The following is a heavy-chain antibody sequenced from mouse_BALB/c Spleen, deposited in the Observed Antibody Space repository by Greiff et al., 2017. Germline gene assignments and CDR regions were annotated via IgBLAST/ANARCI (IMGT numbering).Heavy chain of an antibody. CDR1: GFNIKDTY. CDR3: NADYYGSSDY. CDR2: IDPENGDT. V-gene: IGHV14-4*02. D-gene: IGHD1-1*01. Sequence: EVQLVESGAELVKPGASVKLSCTASGFNIKDTYMHWVKQRPEQGLEWIGWIDPENGDTEYAPKFQGKATMTADTSSNTAYLQLSSLTSEDTAVYYCNADYYGSSDYWGQGTTLTVSS. J-gene: IGHJ2*01.